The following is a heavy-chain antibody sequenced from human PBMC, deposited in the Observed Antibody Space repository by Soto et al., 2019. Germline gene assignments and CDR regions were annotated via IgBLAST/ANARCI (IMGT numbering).Heavy chain of an antibody. CDR1: GFSLSTIGVG. Sequence: QITLKESGPTLVKPTQTLTLTCTFSGFSLSTIGVGVGWIRQPPGKALEWLALIYWDDDKRYSPSLQSTLTVTKDTSKNQVVLTMTNMDPVDTATYYCVQSRCGGDCLQSYSSHSYYGLDVWGQGTTVTVSS. J-gene: IGHJ6*02. CDR3: VQSRCGGDCLQSYSSHSYYGLDV. D-gene: IGHD2-21*02. V-gene: IGHV2-5*02. CDR2: IYWDDDK.